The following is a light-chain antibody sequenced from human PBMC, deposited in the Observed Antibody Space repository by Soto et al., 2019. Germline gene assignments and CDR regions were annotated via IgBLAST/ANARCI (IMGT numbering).Light chain of an antibody. CDR1: QSVSSSY. CDR3: QQIDGSPWT. J-gene: IGKJ1*01. V-gene: IGKV3-20*01. Sequence: EIVMTQSPATLSVSPGERATLSFSASQSVSSSYLAWYQQNPGRAPRLLIYGASRRATGIPDRFSGSGSGTEFTLTISRLEPEDFAMYYCQQIDGSPWTFGRGTKVDIK. CDR2: GAS.